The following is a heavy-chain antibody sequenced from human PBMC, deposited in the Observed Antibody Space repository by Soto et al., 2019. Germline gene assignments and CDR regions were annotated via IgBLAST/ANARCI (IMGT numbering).Heavy chain of an antibody. CDR1: GDSVSSNSAA. CDR3: AGTTSPQWYYMDV. CDR2: TYYRSRWYN. V-gene: IGHV6-1*01. D-gene: IGHD1-7*01. Sequence: QVQLQESGPGLVKPSQTLSLTCAISGDSVSSNSAAWNCMRLSPSRGLEWMARTYYRSRWYNDYAVSVRSRITVNPDTSKNQFSLQLTSVTPEHTAAYYCAGTTSPQWYYMDVWGKGTTVTVSS. J-gene: IGHJ6*03.